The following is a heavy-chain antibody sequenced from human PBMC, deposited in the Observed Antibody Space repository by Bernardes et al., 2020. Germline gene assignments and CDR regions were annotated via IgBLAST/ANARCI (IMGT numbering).Heavy chain of an antibody. V-gene: IGHV2-26*01. CDR1: GFSLSDFRMG. Sequence: SGPTLVKPTETLTLTCTVSGFSLSDFRMGVTWIRQPPGKALEWLAQIFSDDEKSYSTSLKSRLTISKDTSKSQVILTMTNMDPVDTATYYCARIMNMERGHDAFDIWGQGTMVTVSS. CDR3: ARIMNMERGHDAFDI. CDR2: IFSDDEK. D-gene: IGHD1-1*01. J-gene: IGHJ3*02.